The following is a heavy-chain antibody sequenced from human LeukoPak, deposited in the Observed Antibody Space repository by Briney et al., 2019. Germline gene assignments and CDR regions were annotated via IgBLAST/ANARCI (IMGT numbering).Heavy chain of an antibody. CDR3: ARHCGGDCYSGYDY. CDR2: ISAYNGNT. V-gene: IGHV1-18*04. D-gene: IGHD2-21*02. J-gene: IGHJ4*02. Sequence: ASVKVSCKASGYTFTGYYMHWVRQAPGQGLEWMGWISAYNGNTNYAQKLQGRVTMTTDTSTSTAYMEVRSLRSDDTAVYYCARHCGGDCYSGYDYWGQGTLVTVSS. CDR1: GYTFTGYY.